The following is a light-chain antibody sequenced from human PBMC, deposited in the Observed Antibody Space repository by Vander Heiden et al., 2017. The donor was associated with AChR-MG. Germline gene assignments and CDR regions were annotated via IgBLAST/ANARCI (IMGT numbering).Light chain of an antibody. V-gene: IGKV1-27*01. CDR3: QNYKSAPFT. Sequence: DITKTPSPSSLSASVGDSVTITCRASQTISNYLAWYQQRPGKVPKLLMFAASTLQSGVPSRFSGGGSGTDFTLTISSLQPEDVATYYCQNYKSAPFTFGPGTKVDIK. CDR1: QTISNY. CDR2: AAS. J-gene: IGKJ3*01.